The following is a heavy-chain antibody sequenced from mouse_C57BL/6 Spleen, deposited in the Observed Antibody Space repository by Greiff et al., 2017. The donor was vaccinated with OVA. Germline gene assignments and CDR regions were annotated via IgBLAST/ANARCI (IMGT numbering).Heavy chain of an antibody. CDR2: IWSGGST. V-gene: IGHV2-2*01. CDR1: GFSLTSYG. Sequence: QVQLKESGPGLVQPSQSLSITCTVSGFSLTSYGVHWVRQSPGKGLEWLGVIWSGGSTDYNAAFISRLSISKDNSKRQVFFKMNRLQADDTAIYYCARNYGGSSYDWYFDVWGTGTTVTVSS. J-gene: IGHJ1*03. CDR3: ARNYGGSSYDWYFDV. D-gene: IGHD1-1*01.